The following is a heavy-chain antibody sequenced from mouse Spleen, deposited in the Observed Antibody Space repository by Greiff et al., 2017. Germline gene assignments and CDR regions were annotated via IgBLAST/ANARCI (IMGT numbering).Heavy chain of an antibody. Sequence: DVMLVESGGGLVKPGGSLKLSCAASGFTFSSYAMSWVRQTPEKRLEWVATISSGGSYTYYPDSVKGRFTISRDNAKNTLYLQMSSLRSEDTAMYYCARRNYYGSSFYAMDYWGQGTSVTVSS. D-gene: IGHD1-1*01. CDR3: ARRNYYGSSFYAMDY. V-gene: IGHV5-9-1*01. CDR1: GFTFSSYA. CDR2: ISSGGSYT. J-gene: IGHJ4*01.